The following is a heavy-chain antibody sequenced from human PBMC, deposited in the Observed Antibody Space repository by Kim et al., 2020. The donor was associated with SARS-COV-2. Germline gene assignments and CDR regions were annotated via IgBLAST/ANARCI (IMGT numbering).Heavy chain of an antibody. CDR1: GFTFSNYG. V-gene: IGHV3-30*18. D-gene: IGHD3-10*01. Sequence: GGSLRLSCAASGFTFSNYGMHWVRQALGKGLEWVAVLSYDGSNTYYADSVKGRFTISRDNSKSTLDLQMNSLRAEDTAVYYCAKDSQTFYYGPGTYFWFDPRGQGTLVTVSS. J-gene: IGHJ5*02. CDR3: AKDSQTFYYGPGTYFWFDP. CDR2: LSYDGSNT.